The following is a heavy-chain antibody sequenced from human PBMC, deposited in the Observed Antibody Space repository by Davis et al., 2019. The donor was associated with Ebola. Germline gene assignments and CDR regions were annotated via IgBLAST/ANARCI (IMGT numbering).Heavy chain of an antibody. D-gene: IGHD6-6*01. J-gene: IGHJ4*02. CDR3: ARGRSIADY. CDR2: INTNTGNP. CDR1: GYTFTNYG. V-gene: IGHV7-4-1*02. Sequence: ASVKVSCKAPGYTFTNYGITWVRQAPGQGLEWMGWINTNTGNPTYAQGFTGRFVFSLDTSVSTAYLQISSLKAEDTAVYYCARGRSIADYWGQGTLVTVSS.